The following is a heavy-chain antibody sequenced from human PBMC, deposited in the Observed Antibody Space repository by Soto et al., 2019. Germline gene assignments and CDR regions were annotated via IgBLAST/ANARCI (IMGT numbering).Heavy chain of an antibody. J-gene: IGHJ6*02. V-gene: IGHV4-30-4*01. Sequence: SSETLSLTCTVSGDSISSADYYWSWIRQTPGKGLEWIGHIFYSGTTYYNPSLKSRLTISVDTSKNHFSLRLTSVTAADTAVYYCARDLWVEPELYYYGMDVWGQGTTVTVSS. CDR1: GDSISSADYY. CDR3: ARDLWVEPELYYYGMDV. D-gene: IGHD1-1*01. CDR2: IFYSGTT.